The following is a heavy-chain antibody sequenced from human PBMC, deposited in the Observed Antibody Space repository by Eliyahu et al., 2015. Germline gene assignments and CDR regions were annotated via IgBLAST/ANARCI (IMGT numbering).Heavy chain of an antibody. CDR1: XYTFTNFG. Sequence: QVQLVQSGAEVKKPGASVKVXCKXXXYTFTNFGVSWVRQAPGQGLEWMGWNSTYHGDTHYAQNLQGRVTMTTDTSTSTAYMELRSLRSDDTAVYYCARRPNHYDTSGWDYWGQGTLVTVSS. J-gene: IGHJ4*02. V-gene: IGHV1-18*01. D-gene: IGHD3-22*01. CDR3: ARRPNHYDTSGWDY. CDR2: NSTYHGDT.